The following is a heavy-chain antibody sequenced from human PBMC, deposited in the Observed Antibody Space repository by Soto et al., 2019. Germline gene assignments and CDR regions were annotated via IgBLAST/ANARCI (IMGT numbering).Heavy chain of an antibody. CDR1: GGSTSSYY. CDR2: IYYSGST. D-gene: IGHD3-3*01. Sequence: SETLSLTCTVSGGSTSSYYWSWIRQPPGKGLEWIGYIYYSGSTNYNPSLKSRVTISVDASKNQFSLKLSSVTAADTAVYYCARDSGRMYYDSWSGYDYGMDVWGQGTTVTGLL. CDR3: ARDSGRMYYDSWSGYDYGMDV. V-gene: IGHV4-59*01. J-gene: IGHJ6*02.